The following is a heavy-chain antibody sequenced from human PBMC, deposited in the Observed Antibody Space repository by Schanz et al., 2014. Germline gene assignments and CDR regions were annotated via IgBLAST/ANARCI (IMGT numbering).Heavy chain of an antibody. D-gene: IGHD6-19*01. Sequence: VQLVESGGGLVQPGESLRLSCAASGFSFSNYWMSWVRQAPGKGLEWVAVMWNDGIKTHYADSGKGRFTISRDNSKNTVYLQMNSLRTDDTAMYYCARDPNTSAWLPYFDAWGQGTLVTVSS. CDR1: GFSFSNYW. V-gene: IGHV3-33*08. CDR3: ARDPNTSAWLPYFDA. CDR2: MWNDGIKT. J-gene: IGHJ4*02.